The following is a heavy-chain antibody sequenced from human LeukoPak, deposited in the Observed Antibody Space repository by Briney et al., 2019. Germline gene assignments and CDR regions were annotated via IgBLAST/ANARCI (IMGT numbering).Heavy chain of an antibody. CDR3: ARGGWYPESFQH. D-gene: IGHD6-19*01. CDR2: IYYSGST. J-gene: IGHJ1*01. Sequence: SETLSLTCTVSGGSISSYYWNWIRQPPGKGLEWIGYIYYSGSTNYNPSLRSRVTISVDTSKNQFSLKLSSVTAADTAVYYCARGGWYPESFQHWGQVALVTVSS. CDR1: GGSISSYY. V-gene: IGHV4-59*01.